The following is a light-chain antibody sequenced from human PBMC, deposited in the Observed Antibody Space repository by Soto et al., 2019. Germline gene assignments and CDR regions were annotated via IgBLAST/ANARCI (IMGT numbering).Light chain of an antibody. Sequence: AIRMTQSPSSLSASTGDRVTITCRASQDIGTSLARYQQKPGKAPKLLIYGASTLQSGVPPRFSGSGSGTDFTLTISCLQSEDFATYYCQEYSTFPPWTFGQGTKVEVK. J-gene: IGKJ1*01. V-gene: IGKV1-8*01. CDR1: QDIGTS. CDR2: GAS. CDR3: QEYSTFPPWT.